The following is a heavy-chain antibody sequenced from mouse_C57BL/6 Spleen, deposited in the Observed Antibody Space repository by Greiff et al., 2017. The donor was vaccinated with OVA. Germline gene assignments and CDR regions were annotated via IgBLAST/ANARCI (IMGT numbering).Heavy chain of an antibody. D-gene: IGHD2-1*01. V-gene: IGHV5-16*01. CDR1: GFTFSDYY. Sequence: EVKLVESEGGLVQPGSSMKLSCTASGFTFSDYYMAWVRQVPEKGLEWVANINYDGSSTYYLDSLKSRFIISRDNAKNILYLQMSSLKSEDTATYYCARSYGNYLDYWGQGTTLTVSS. CDR2: INYDGSST. CDR3: ARSYGNYLDY. J-gene: IGHJ2*01.